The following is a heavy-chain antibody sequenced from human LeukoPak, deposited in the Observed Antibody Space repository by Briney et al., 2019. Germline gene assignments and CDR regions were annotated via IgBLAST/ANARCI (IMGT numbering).Heavy chain of an antibody. J-gene: IGHJ5*02. CDR1: GFTFSSYG. Sequence: GRSLRLSCAASGFTFSSYGMHWVRQAPGKGLEWVAVMWYDGSNKYYADSVKGRFTISRDNSKNTLYLQMNSLRAEDTAVYYCARDSEQRFDPWGQGTLVTVSS. V-gene: IGHV3-33*01. CDR3: ARDSEQRFDP. D-gene: IGHD6-13*01. CDR2: MWYDGSNK.